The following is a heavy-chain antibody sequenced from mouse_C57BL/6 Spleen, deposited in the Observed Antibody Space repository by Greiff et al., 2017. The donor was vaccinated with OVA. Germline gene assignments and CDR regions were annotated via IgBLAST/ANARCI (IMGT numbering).Heavy chain of an antibody. J-gene: IGHJ1*03. CDR2: ISYSGST. Sequence: DVKLQESGPGLAKPSQTLSLTCSVTGYSITSDYWNWIRKFPGNKLEYMGYISYSGSTYYNPSLKSRISITRDTSKNQYYLQLNSVTTEDTATYYCARSYSNYGGYFDVWGTGTTVTVSS. V-gene: IGHV3-8*01. D-gene: IGHD2-5*01. CDR3: ARSYSNYGGYFDV. CDR1: GYSITSDY.